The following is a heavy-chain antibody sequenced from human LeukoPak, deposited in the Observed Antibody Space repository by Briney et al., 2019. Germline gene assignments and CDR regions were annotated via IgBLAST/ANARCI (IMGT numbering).Heavy chain of an antibody. CDR2: ISTSSLYI. CDR3: AKRGAEVGATVAPGDY. CDR1: GFTFSRYS. Sequence: GGSLRLSCAASGFTFSRYSMNWVRQAPGKGLEWVSSISTSSLYIYNADSVKGRFTISSDNSKNTLYLQMNSLRAEDTAVYYCAKRGAEVGATVAPGDYWGQGTLVTVSS. D-gene: IGHD1-26*01. J-gene: IGHJ4*02. V-gene: IGHV3-21*04.